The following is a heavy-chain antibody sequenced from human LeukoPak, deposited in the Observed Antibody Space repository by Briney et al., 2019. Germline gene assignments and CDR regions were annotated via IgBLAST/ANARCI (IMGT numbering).Heavy chain of an antibody. V-gene: IGHV3-30*18. J-gene: IGHJ4*02. CDR3: AKPPAGGSSGIDY. Sequence: PGGSLRLSCAASGFTFSTFGTHWVRQAPGKGLEWVAVISYDGSNKYYVDSVKGRFTISRDNSKNTLYLQMNSLRTEDTAVYYCAKPPAGGSSGIDYWGQGTLVTVSS. CDR1: GFTFSTFG. D-gene: IGHD3-22*01. CDR2: ISYDGSNK.